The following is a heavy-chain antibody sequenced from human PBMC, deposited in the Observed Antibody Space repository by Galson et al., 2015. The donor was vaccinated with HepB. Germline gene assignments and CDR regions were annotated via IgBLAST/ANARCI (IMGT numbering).Heavy chain of an antibody. CDR2: ISDSGGST. J-gene: IGHJ6*02. V-gene: IGHV3-23*01. Sequence: SLRLSCAASGFTFGSYAMSWVRQAPGKGLEWVSGISDSGGSTYYAVSVKGRFTISRDNSKNTLYLQMNSLKTEDTAVYYCTTGYSNYYSGMDVWGQGTTVTVSS. D-gene: IGHD4-11*01. CDR1: GFTFGSYA. CDR3: TTGYSNYYSGMDV.